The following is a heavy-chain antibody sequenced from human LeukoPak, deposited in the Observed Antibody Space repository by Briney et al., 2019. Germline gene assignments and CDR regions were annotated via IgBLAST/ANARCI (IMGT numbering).Heavy chain of an antibody. D-gene: IGHD5-12*01. CDR2: MNPNSGNT. J-gene: IGHJ3*02. Sequence: ASVKVSCKASGYTFTSYDINWVRQATGQGLEWMGWMNPNSGNTGYAQKFQGRVTMTRNTSISTAYMELSSLRSGDTAVYYCATATTQHDAFDIWGQGTMVTVSS. CDR3: ATATTQHDAFDI. V-gene: IGHV1-8*01. CDR1: GYTFTSYD.